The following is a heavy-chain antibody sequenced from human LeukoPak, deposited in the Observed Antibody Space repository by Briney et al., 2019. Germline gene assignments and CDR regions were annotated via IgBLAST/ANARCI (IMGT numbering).Heavy chain of an antibody. V-gene: IGHV3-21*01. CDR2: ISSFSSYI. CDR1: EFTFSSYN. D-gene: IGHD5-18*01. J-gene: IGHJ4*02. CDR3: ARFQDTAMAYFDY. Sequence: GGSLRLSCAASEFTFSSYNMNWVRQAPGKGLEWVSSISSFSSYIYYADSVKGRFTISRDNAKNSLYLQMNSLRAEDTAVYYCARFQDTAMAYFDYWGQGTLVTVSS.